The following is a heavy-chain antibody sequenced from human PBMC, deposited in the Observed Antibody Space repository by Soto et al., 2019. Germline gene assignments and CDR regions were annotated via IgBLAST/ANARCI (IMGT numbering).Heavy chain of an antibody. J-gene: IGHJ4*02. CDR1: GFTFSDYV. D-gene: IGHD3-22*01. Sequence: EIQLLHSGGGLVQPGGSLRLSCVGSGFTFSDYVMAWVRQAPGKGLEWLSVMSGDGRTRYALSVTGRFTISRDNPNNTLYLQMRSLRAEDAAAYYCVKWHTSNFDSLPFTGFDFGGQGTQVTISS. V-gene: IGHV3-23*01. CDR2: MSGDGRT. CDR3: VKWHTSNFDSLPFTGFDF.